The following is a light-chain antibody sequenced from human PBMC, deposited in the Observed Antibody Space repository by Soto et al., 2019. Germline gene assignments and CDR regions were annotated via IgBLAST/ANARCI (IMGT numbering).Light chain of an antibody. CDR1: SPNIGSNY. CDR2: RDN. CDR3: AAWDDSLSGGV. V-gene: IGLV1-47*01. Sequence: QSVLTQPPSASGTPGQRVTISCSGSSPNIGSNYVYWYQQLSGTAPKLLIYRDNQRPSGVPDRFSGSKSGTSASLAISGLRSEDEADYYCAAWDDSLSGGVFGGGTKLTVL. J-gene: IGLJ3*02.